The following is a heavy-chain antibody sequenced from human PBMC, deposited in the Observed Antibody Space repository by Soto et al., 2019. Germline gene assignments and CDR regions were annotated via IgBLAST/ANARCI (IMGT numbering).Heavy chain of an antibody. D-gene: IGHD3-10*01. V-gene: IGHV3-23*01. J-gene: IGHJ2*01. Sequence: EVQLLESGGDLVQPGGSLRLSCAVSGFTFSSYAMSCVRQDPRKGLGWVSTVDRSGSNTYYTDSVKGRFTISRDNSKNTLFLQMNSLTAEDTAVYSCAKRGDPTYGNWYFDLWGRGTLITVPS. CDR3: AKRGDPTYGNWYFDL. CDR2: VDRSGSNT. CDR1: GFTFSSYA.